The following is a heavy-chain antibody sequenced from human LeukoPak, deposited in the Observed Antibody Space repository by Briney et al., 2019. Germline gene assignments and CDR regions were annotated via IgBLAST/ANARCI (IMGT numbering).Heavy chain of an antibody. CDR3: ARGTFGVEDYGDMVAAFDI. J-gene: IGHJ3*02. V-gene: IGHV4-59*01. Sequence: PSETLSLTCTVSGGSISSYYWSWLRQPPGKGLAWIGYIYYSGSTNYNPSLKSRVTISVDTSKNQFSLKLSSVTAADTAVYYCARGTFGVEDYGDMVAAFDIWGQGTMVTVSS. CDR2: IYYSGST. D-gene: IGHD4-17*01. CDR1: GGSISSYY.